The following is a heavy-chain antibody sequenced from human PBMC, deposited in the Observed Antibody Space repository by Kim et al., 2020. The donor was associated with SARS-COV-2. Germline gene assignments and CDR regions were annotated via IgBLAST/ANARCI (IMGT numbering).Heavy chain of an antibody. CDR1: GGTFSSYA. CDR2: IIPIFGTA. J-gene: IGHJ6*02. V-gene: IGHV1-69*13. CDR3: ARSSSNGRRTLQYYYYYYGMDV. Sequence: SVKVSCKASGGTFSSYAISWVRQAPGQGLEWMGGIIPIFGTANYAQKFQGRVTITADESTSTAYMELSSLRSEDTAVYYCARSSSNGRRTLQYYYYYYGMDVWGQGTTVTVSS. D-gene: IGHD2-2*01.